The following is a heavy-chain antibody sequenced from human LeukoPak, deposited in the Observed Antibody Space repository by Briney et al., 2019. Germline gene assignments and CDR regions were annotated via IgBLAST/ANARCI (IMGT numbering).Heavy chain of an antibody. CDR2: IYYSGST. CDR1: GYSISSGYY. V-gene: IGHV4-38-2*02. D-gene: IGHD3-22*01. Sequence: SGTLSLTCTVSGYSISSGYYWGWIRQPPGKGLEWIGSIYYSGSTYYNPSLKSRVTISVDTSKNQFSLKLSSVTAADTAVYYCARQVRDSSPGLYFDYWGQGTLVTVSS. CDR3: ARQVRDSSPGLYFDY. J-gene: IGHJ4*02.